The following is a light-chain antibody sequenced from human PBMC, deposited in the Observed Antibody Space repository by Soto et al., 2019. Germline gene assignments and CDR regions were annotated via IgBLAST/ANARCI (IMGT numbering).Light chain of an antibody. V-gene: IGLV2-14*01. J-gene: IGLJ1*01. CDR2: EVN. Sequence: QSALTQPASVSGSPGQSVTISCTGASSDVGGYDYVSWYQQHPGKAPKLILFEVNNRPSGVSNHFSGSKSGDTASLIISALQADDEADYYCSSYSTTSTLVFGSGTKVTVL. CDR1: SSDVGGYDY. CDR3: SSYSTTSTLV.